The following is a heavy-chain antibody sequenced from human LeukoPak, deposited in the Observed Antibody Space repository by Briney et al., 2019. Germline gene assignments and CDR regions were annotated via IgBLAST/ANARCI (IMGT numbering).Heavy chain of an antibody. D-gene: IGHD3-22*01. Sequence: ASVKVSRKASGYTFSDYYIHWVRQAPGQGLEWMGRINPNSGGTNYAQKFQGRVTMTRDTSISTAYIELSRLRSDDTALYYCARAGVWDYSDTSGYHNGAFDIWGQGTMVTVSS. CDR3: ARAGVWDYSDTSGYHNGAFDI. V-gene: IGHV1-2*06. J-gene: IGHJ3*02. CDR2: INPNSGGT. CDR1: GYTFSDYY.